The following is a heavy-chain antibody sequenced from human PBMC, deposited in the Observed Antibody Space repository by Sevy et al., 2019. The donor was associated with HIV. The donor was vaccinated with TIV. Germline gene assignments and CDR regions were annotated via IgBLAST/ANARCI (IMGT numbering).Heavy chain of an antibody. V-gene: IGHV3-33*08. CDR3: ARDVRGEGIRPGDLDY. J-gene: IGHJ4*02. D-gene: IGHD3-10*02. Sequence: GGSLRLSCAASGFTFSHYAMHWIRQAPGKGLQWVAVIWNDGSNKYYADSVKGRFTTSRDNSSNTLYLQMNSLRAEDTAVYYCARDVRGEGIRPGDLDYWGQGTLVTVSS. CDR1: GFTFSHYA. CDR2: IWNDGSNK.